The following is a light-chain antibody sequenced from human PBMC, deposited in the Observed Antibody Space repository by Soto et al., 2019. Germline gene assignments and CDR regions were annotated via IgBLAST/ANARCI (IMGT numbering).Light chain of an antibody. J-gene: IGKJ1*01. CDR3: QHRSNWPT. V-gene: IGKV3-11*01. CDR1: QSVSSY. Sequence: EIVLTQSPATLSLSPGERATLSCRASQSVSSYLAWYQQKPGQAPRLHIYDASNRATGIPARFSGSGSGTDFTLTISRREPEDFADYYCQHRSNWPTFGQGTKVEIK. CDR2: DAS.